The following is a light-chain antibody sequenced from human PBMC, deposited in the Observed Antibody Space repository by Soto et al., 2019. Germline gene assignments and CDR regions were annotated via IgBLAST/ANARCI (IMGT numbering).Light chain of an antibody. CDR2: YAS. Sequence: EVVVTQSPATLSVSPGERATLSCRASQRVNSNLAWYQQKPGQAPRLLIYYASTRATGIPARFSGSGSGTEFTLTISSLQSEDFAVYYCQQYNNLPLTFGGGTKVEIK. CDR1: QRVNSN. CDR3: QQYNNLPLT. J-gene: IGKJ4*01. V-gene: IGKV3-15*01.